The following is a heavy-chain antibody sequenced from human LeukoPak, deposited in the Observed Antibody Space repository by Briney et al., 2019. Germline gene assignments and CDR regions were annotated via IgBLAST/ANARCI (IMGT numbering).Heavy chain of an antibody. D-gene: IGHD6-19*01. CDR2: ISWNSGSI. Sequence: PGGXLRLSCAASGFTFDDYAMHWVRQARGKGVEGVSGISWNSGSIVYADSVKGGFTISRDKAKNSLYMQMNSLRAEDMALYYCAKDLTGYSSGWFDYWGQGTLVTVSS. V-gene: IGHV3-9*03. J-gene: IGHJ4*02. CDR1: GFTFDDYA. CDR3: AKDLTGYSSGWFDY.